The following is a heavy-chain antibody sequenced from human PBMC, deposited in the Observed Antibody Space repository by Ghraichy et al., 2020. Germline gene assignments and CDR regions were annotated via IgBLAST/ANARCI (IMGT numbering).Heavy chain of an antibody. CDR3: ARDAGGGNSFGDY. CDR2: IWYDGSNK. D-gene: IGHD4-23*01. Sequence: GGSLRLSCAASAFAFSNYGMHWVRQAPGKGLEWVAVIWYDGSNKYYADSVKGRFTISRDNSKNTLYLQMNSLRAEDTAVYYCARDAGGGNSFGDYWGQGTLVTVSS. CDR1: AFAFSNYG. J-gene: IGHJ4*02. V-gene: IGHV3-33*01.